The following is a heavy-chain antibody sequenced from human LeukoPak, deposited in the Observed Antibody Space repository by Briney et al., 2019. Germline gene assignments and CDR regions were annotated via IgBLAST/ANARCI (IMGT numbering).Heavy chain of an antibody. V-gene: IGHV3-30*18. D-gene: IGHD3-22*01. J-gene: IGHJ4*02. CDR1: GFTFSSYG. Sequence: GGSLRLSCAASGFTFSSYGMHWVRQAPGKGLEWVAVISYDGSNKYYADSVKGRFTISRDNSKNTLYLQMNSLRAEDTAVYYCANTDSGGYQYYFDYWGQGTLVTVSS. CDR3: ANTDSGGYQYYFDY. CDR2: ISYDGSNK.